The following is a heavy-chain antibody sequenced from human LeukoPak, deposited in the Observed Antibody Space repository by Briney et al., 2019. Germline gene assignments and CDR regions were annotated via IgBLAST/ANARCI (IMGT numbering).Heavy chain of an antibody. Sequence: GASVKVSCKASGYTFTGYYMHWVRQAPGQGLEWMGWINPKSGGINYALKFQGRVTMTRDTPISTAYMELSRLRSDDTAVYYCARDLNAIGPSYFDNWGQGTLVTVSA. J-gene: IGHJ4*02. CDR1: GYTFTGYY. V-gene: IGHV1-2*02. D-gene: IGHD5-24*01. CDR2: INPKSGGI. CDR3: ARDLNAIGPSYFDN.